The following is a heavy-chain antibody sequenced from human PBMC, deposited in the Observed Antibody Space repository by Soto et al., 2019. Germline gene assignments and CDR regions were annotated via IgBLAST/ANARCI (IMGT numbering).Heavy chain of an antibody. D-gene: IGHD2-2*01. J-gene: IGHJ5*01. Sequence: SETMSLTCTVAGDTLSSTRLWSWVRMSPGKGLEWIGEIYHLGRTNYNPSLKSRVTLSIDRSENQFSLKLTSVTAADTAVYYCAKGACSSTACYEFDSWGQGTLVTVSS. CDR2: IYHLGRT. V-gene: IGHV4-4*02. CDR1: GDTLSSTRL. CDR3: AKGACSSTACYEFDS.